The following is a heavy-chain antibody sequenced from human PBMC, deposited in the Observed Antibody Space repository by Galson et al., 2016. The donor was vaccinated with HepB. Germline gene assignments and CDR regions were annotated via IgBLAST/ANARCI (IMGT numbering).Heavy chain of an antibody. CDR3: VKDGRKFRGIVTGGAGN. V-gene: IGHV3-30*18. Sequence: SLRLSCAASGFTFSNFDMNWVRQTPGKGLEWVAVISFDGNKEYYADSAKGRFVISRDNSKRTLYLQMNSLTTEDTAVYFCVKDGRKFRGIVTGGAGNWGQGTLVTVSS. CDR1: GFTFSNFD. CDR2: ISFDGNKE. J-gene: IGHJ4*02. D-gene: IGHD7-27*01.